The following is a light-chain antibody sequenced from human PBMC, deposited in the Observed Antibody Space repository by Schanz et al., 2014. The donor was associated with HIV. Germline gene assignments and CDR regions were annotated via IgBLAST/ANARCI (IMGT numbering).Light chain of an antibody. V-gene: IGKV3-20*01. CDR2: GAS. CDR1: QSVSSNY. CDR3: QQYEDWPLS. J-gene: IGKJ4*01. Sequence: EIVLTQSPGTLSLSPGERAALSCRASQSVSSNYLAWYQQRPGQAPRLLISGASSRATGIPDRFSGSGSGTDFTLTISRLEPEDFAVYYCQQYEDWPLSFGGGTKVEIK.